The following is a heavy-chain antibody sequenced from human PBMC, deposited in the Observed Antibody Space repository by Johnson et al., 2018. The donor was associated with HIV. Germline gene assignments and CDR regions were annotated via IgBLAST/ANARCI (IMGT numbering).Heavy chain of an antibody. CDR3: AKQHEQLVEPDAFDI. D-gene: IGHD6-6*01. Sequence: QVQLVESGGGVVQPGRSLRLSCAASGFTFSSYGMHWVRQAPGKGLAWVAVIWYDGSNKYYADSVKGRFTISRDNSKNTLYLQMNSLRAEDTAVYYCAKQHEQLVEPDAFDIWGQGTMVTVSS. CDR2: IWYDGSNK. J-gene: IGHJ3*02. V-gene: IGHV3-33*06. CDR1: GFTFSSYG.